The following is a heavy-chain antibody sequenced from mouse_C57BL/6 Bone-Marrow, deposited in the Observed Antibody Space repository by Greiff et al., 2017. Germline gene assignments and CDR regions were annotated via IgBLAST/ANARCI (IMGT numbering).Heavy chain of an antibody. D-gene: IGHD1-1*01. Sequence: VQLQHSGAELVRPGASVKLSCTASGFNIKDDYMHWVKQRPEQGLEWIGWIDPENGDTEYASKFQGKATITADTSSNTAYLQLSSLTSEDTAVYYCTSYYGGGWGQGTTLTVSS. V-gene: IGHV14-4*01. CDR3: TSYYGGG. J-gene: IGHJ2*01. CDR1: GFNIKDDY. CDR2: IDPENGDT.